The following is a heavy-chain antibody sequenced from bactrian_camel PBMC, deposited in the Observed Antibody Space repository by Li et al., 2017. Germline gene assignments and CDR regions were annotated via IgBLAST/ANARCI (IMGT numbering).Heavy chain of an antibody. Sequence: VQLVESGGGSVQPGGSLRLSCAASGFTFSSSWMYWVRQAPGKGLEWVSTLGDTTYYGDPVKGRFTISRGDTKNTVVLQMNSLKPEDTAVYYCVKDDWGWSFGSWGQGTQVTVS. V-gene: IGHV3S1*01. J-gene: IGHJ6*01. CDR1: GFTFSSSW. D-gene: IGHD5*01. CDR3: VKDDWGWSFGS. CDR2: LGDTT.